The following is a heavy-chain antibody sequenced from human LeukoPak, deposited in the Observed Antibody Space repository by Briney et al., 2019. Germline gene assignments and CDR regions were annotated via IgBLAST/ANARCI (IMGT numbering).Heavy chain of an antibody. V-gene: IGHV3-53*01. J-gene: IGHJ4*02. CDR3: ARIHGPFDY. CDR1: GFTVSSNY. CDR2: IYSGGST. Sequence: PGGSLRLSCEVSGFTVSSNYMTWVRQAPGKGLEWVSIIYSGGSTYYADSVKGRFTISRDNSKNTLYLQMNSLRAEDTAVYYCARIHGPFDYWGQGTLVTVSS. D-gene: IGHD4-17*01.